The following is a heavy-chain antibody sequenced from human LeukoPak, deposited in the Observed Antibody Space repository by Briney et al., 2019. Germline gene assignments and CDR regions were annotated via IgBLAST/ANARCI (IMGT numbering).Heavy chain of an antibody. CDR3: ANGAGGSCYSGSGY. Sequence: PGGSLRLSCAASGFPFSSYAMSWVRQAPGKGLEWVSAICGDDGRTYYADSVKGRFTISRDNSKNTLYLQMSSLRADDTAVYYCANGAGGSCYSGSGYWGQGTLVTVSS. J-gene: IGHJ4*02. CDR1: GFPFSSYA. D-gene: IGHD2-15*01. CDR2: ICGDDGRT. V-gene: IGHV3-23*01.